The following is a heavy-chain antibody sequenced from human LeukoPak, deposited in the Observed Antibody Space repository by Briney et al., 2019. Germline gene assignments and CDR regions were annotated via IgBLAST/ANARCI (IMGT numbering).Heavy chain of an antibody. V-gene: IGHV4-38-2*02. J-gene: IGHJ3*02. CDR3: ARVLGSDYSNSHDAFDI. CDR2: IYHSGST. D-gene: IGHD4-11*01. Sequence: PSETLSLTCTVSGYSITNAYYWGWIRQPPGKGLEWIGSIYHSGSTNYNPSLKSRVTISVDTSKNQFSLKLSSVTAADTAVYYCARVLGSDYSNSHDAFDIWGQGTMVTVSS. CDR1: GYSITNAYY.